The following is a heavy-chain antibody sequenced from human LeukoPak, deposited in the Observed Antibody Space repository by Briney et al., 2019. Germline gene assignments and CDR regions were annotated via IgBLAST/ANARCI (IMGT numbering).Heavy chain of an antibody. CDR3: ARAYSYGPYYYYYRDV. D-gene: IGHD5-18*01. Sequence: RSGGSLRLSCAASGFTFSSYEMNWVRQAPGKGLEWVSYISSSGSTIYYADSVKGRFTISRDNAKNSLYLQMNSLRAEDTAVYYCARAYSYGPYYYYYRDVWGKGTTVTISS. CDR1: GFTFSSYE. J-gene: IGHJ6*03. CDR2: ISSSGSTI. V-gene: IGHV3-48*03.